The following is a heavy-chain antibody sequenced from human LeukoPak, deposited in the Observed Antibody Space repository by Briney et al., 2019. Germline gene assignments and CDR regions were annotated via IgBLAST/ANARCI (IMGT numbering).Heavy chain of an antibody. CDR3: ARTVGEPGAEYFQH. D-gene: IGHD3-10*01. J-gene: IGHJ1*01. Sequence: KTSETLSLTCTVSGGSISTSRYYWGWIRQPPGKGLEWIGSIFYSGSTYYNPSLKSRVTISVDTSKKQFSLKLSSVTAADTAVYYCARTVGEPGAEYFQHWGQGTLVTVSS. CDR1: GGSISTSRYY. V-gene: IGHV4-39*01. CDR2: IFYSGST.